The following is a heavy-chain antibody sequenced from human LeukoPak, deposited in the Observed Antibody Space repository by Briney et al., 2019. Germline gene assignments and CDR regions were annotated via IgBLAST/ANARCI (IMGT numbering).Heavy chain of an antibody. CDR3: ARDSYGSGSYGDY. Sequence: GGSLRLSCAASGFTFSSYSMNWVRQAPGKGLEWVSSISSSSSYIYYADSVKGRFTISRDNAKNSLYLQMNSLRAEDTAVYYCARDSYGSGSYGDYWGQGTLVTVSS. D-gene: IGHD3-10*01. J-gene: IGHJ4*02. CDR2: ISSSSSYI. V-gene: IGHV3-21*01. CDR1: GFTFSSYS.